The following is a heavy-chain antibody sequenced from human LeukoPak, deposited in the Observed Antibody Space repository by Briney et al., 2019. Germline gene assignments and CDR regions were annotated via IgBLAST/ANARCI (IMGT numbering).Heavy chain of an antibody. J-gene: IGHJ6*02. Sequence: GGSLRLSCAASGFTVSSNYMSWVRQAPGKGLEWVSVIYSGGSTYYADSVKGRFTISRDNSKNTLYLQMNSLRAEDTAVYYCARDNRWPYYYYGMDVWGQGTTVTVSS. CDR1: GFTVSSNY. V-gene: IGHV3-66*02. CDR2: IYSGGST. D-gene: IGHD1-14*01. CDR3: ARDNRWPYYYYGMDV.